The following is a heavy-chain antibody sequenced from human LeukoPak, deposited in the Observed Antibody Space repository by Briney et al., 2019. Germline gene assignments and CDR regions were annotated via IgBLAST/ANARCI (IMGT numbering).Heavy chain of an antibody. CDR2: INADGSTT. V-gene: IGHV3-74*01. J-gene: IGHJ3*01. CDR3: ARAVDIVPTTPFDL. Sequence: PGGSLRLSCAASGFTFSTYWMHWVRQGPGKGLVWVSRINADGSTTTYADSVKGRFTISRDNSKNTVYLDMNSLRAEDTAVYYCARAVDIVPTTPFDLWGQGTMVTVSS. CDR1: GFTFSTYW. D-gene: IGHD5-12*01.